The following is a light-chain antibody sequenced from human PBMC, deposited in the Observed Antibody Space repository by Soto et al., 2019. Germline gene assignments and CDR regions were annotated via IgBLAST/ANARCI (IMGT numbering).Light chain of an antibody. CDR2: DVL. J-gene: IGLJ1*01. CDR1: SSDVGGYNY. CDR3: SSYTSSSTKV. Sequence: QSALTQPASVSGSPGQSITISCTGTSSDVGGYNYVSWYQQHPGKAPKLIIYDVLNRPSGVSNRFSGSKSGNTASLTISGLQAEDEDDYYCSSYTSSSTKVFGTGTKLTVL. V-gene: IGLV2-14*01.